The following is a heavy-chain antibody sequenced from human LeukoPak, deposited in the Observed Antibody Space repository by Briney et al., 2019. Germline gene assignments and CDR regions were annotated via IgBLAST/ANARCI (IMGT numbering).Heavy chain of an antibody. J-gene: IGHJ4*02. CDR1: GFSFSIYW. Sequence: GGSLRLSCAASGFSFSIYWMSWVRQAPGKGLEWVANIKQDGSENYYVDSVRGRFTISRDNAKNSLYLQMNSLRAEDTAVYYCARPDCSGGSCYESSLARPFDYWGQGTLVTVSS. V-gene: IGHV3-7*02. D-gene: IGHD2-15*01. CDR2: IKQDGSEN. CDR3: ARPDCSGGSCYESSLARPFDY.